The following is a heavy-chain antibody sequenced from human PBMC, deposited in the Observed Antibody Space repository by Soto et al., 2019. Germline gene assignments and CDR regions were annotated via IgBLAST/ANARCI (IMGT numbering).Heavy chain of an antibody. D-gene: IGHD5-12*01. CDR1: GYAFSPSG. J-gene: IGHJ5*01. CDR3: ARDPNIMATIPPFDF. CDR2: ISTFNGQT. Sequence: ASVKVSCKTSGYAFSPSGISWVRQAPGQGLEWMGWISTFNGQTKFAQRFQGRVFITRDRSTSTVYMELRSLRSDDTAIYYCARDPNIMATIPPFDFWGQGTPVTVSS. V-gene: IGHV1-18*01.